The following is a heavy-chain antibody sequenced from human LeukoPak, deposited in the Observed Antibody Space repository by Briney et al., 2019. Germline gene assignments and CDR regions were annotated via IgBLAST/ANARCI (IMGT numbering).Heavy chain of an antibody. V-gene: IGHV4-38-2*01. CDR2: IYHSGST. Sequence: SETLSLTCAVSGYSISSGYYWGWIRQPPGKGLEWIGRIYHSGSTYYTPSLKSRVTIPVDTSKHQFSLKLSSVTAADTAVYYCARHVLRYFDWLFGPVDAFDIWGQGTMVTVSS. CDR3: ARHVLRYFDWLFGPVDAFDI. D-gene: IGHD3-9*01. CDR1: GYSISSGYY. J-gene: IGHJ3*02.